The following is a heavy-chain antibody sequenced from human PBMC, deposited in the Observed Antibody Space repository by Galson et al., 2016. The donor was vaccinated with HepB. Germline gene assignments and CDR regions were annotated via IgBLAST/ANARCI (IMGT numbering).Heavy chain of an antibody. CDR3: VRWDNYRKLDL. J-gene: IGHJ5*02. CDR2: IYYGGS. Sequence: SLRLSCAASGFTFRNHGMHWVRQAPGKGLDWGAVIYYGGSEYAEPVKGRFTISRDDSKETLDLQMDSLRVGDTAVYYCVRWDNYRKLDLWGQGILVTVSS. CDR1: GFTFRNHG. V-gene: IGHV3-33*01. D-gene: IGHD5-24*01.